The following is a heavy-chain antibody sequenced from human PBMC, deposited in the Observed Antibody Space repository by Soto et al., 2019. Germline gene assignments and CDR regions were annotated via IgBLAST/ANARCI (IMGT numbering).Heavy chain of an antibody. CDR3: ARSIVVVTALDY. V-gene: IGHV1-3*01. D-gene: IGHD2-21*02. Sequence: ASVKVSCKASGYTFTSYGISWVRQAPGQRLEWMGWINACNGNTKYSQKFQGRVTITRDTSASTAYMELSSLRSEDTAVYYCARSIVVVTALDYWGQGTLVTVSS. CDR2: INACNGNT. CDR1: GYTFTSYG. J-gene: IGHJ4*02.